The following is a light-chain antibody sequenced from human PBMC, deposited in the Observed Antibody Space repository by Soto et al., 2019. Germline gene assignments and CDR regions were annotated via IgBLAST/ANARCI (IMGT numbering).Light chain of an antibody. Sequence: EILLKQSPATLALSPGEIATLSCRASQSVSSYLAWYQQKPGQAPRLLIYDASNRATGIPARFSGSGSGTDFTLTISSLEHEDFAAYYCQQRSNWHHITFGQGTRLEIK. V-gene: IGKV3-11*01. CDR2: DAS. CDR1: QSVSSY. J-gene: IGKJ5*01. CDR3: QQRSNWHHIT.